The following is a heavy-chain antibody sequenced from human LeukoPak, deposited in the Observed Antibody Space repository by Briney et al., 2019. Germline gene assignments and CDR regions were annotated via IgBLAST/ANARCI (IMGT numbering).Heavy chain of an antibody. CDR1: GFTFSSYR. CDR2: ISSSSSYI. CDR3: ARDLVAGTGPVGY. D-gene: IGHD6-19*01. J-gene: IGHJ4*02. V-gene: IGHV3-21*01. Sequence: PGGSLRLSCAATGFTFSSYRMNWVRQAPGKGLEWVSSISSSSSYIYYADSVKGRFTISRDNAKNSLYLQMNSLRAEDTAVYYCARDLVAGTGPVGYWGQGTLVTVSS.